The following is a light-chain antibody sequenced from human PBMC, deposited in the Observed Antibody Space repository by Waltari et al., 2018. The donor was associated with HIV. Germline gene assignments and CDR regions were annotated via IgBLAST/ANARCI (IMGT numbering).Light chain of an antibody. Sequence: QSVLTQPPSVSGAPGQRRTISCTGSSSNIGAGSDVHWYQQIAGASPKLLIYGDNKRPSGVPDRFSGSKSGTSASLAITGLQAEDAADYYCQSYDSSLVFGGGTKLTV. CDR2: GDN. V-gene: IGLV1-40*01. CDR3: QSYDSSLV. J-gene: IGLJ2*01. CDR1: SSNIGAGSD.